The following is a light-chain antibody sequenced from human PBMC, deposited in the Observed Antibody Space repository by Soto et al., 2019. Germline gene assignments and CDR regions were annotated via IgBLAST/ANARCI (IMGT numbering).Light chain of an antibody. V-gene: IGKV1-33*01. CDR3: QQYNTYST. J-gene: IGKJ1*01. Sequence: DIQMTQSPSSLSASVVDRVTITCQASQDISNYLNWYQQKPGKAPKLLIYDASNLETGVPSRFSGSGSGTDFTLTISCLQSEDFATYYCQQYNTYSTFGQGTKVDIK. CDR1: QDISNY. CDR2: DAS.